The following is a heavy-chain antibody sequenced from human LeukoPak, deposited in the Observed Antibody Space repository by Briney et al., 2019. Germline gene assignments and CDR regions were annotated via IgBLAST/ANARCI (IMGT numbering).Heavy chain of an antibody. CDR1: GFTFSSYA. CDR2: ISGSGGST. CDR3: ANIIVGAVVDY. D-gene: IGHD1-26*01. J-gene: IGHJ4*02. V-gene: IGHV3-23*01. Sequence: GGSLRLSCAASGFTFSSYAMSWVRQAPGKGLEWVSAISGSGGSTYYADSVKGRFTISRDNSKNTLYLQMNSLRAEDTAVYSCANIIVGAVVDYWGQGTLVTVSS.